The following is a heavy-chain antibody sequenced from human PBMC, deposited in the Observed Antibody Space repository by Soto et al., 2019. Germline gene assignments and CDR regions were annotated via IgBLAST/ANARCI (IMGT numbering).Heavy chain of an antibody. J-gene: IGHJ2*01. V-gene: IGHV4-61*08. CDR1: GGSVSSAGYF. Sequence: QVQLQESGPGLVKPSETLSLTCTVSGGSVSSAGYFWSWIRQPPGKGLEWIGYIYYIGTTTYNPSLKSRITISVDTSKNQFSLKLSSVTAADTAVYYCARWADEEYFDLWGRGTLVTVSS. CDR2: IYYIGTT. CDR3: ARWADEEYFDL.